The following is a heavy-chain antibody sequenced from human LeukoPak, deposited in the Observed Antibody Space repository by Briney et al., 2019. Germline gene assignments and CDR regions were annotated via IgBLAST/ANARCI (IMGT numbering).Heavy chain of an antibody. CDR3: ARVTVTTLFDH. CDR1: GYTFIDYY. V-gene: IGHV1-2*04. CDR2: INHKNSGT. D-gene: IGHD4-17*01. J-gene: IGHJ4*02. Sequence: ASVNVSCKTSGYTFIDYYIHCGRHAPGHGLEWLGWINHKNSGTKYAQKFQGWITMTTDTSTSTAYMELTSLRSNDTAVYYCARVTVTTLFDHWGPGTLVTVSS.